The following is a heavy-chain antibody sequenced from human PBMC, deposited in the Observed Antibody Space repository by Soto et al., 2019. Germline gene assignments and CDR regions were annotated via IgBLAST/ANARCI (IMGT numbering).Heavy chain of an antibody. CDR1: GYSFTTYW. J-gene: IGHJ6*02. D-gene: IGHD4-4*01. CDR3: ARHEQFYYYYYGMDV. CDR2: INPGDSDI. Sequence: GESLKISCKASGYSFTTYWITWVRQMPGKGLKWMGIINPGDSDIRYSPSFQGQVTSSADNSISTAYLQWSSLKVSDTAMYYCARHEQFYYYYYGMDVWGQGTAVTVSS. V-gene: IGHV5-51*01.